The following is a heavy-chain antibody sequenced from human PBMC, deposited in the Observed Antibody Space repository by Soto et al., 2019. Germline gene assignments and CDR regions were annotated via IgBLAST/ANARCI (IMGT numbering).Heavy chain of an antibody. CDR2: IFWGDDK. CDR1: GFSLSTTGMA. J-gene: IGHJ6*02. Sequence: SGPTLVNPTQTLTLTCTFSGFSLSTTGMAVGWIRQPPGKALECLAVIFWGDDKRYSPSLKSRLTITKDTSKNQVVLTMTNMDPVDTATYYCAHRLSSSSYYYGMDVWGQGTTVTVSS. D-gene: IGHD6-6*01. V-gene: IGHV2-5*02. CDR3: AHRLSSSSYYYGMDV.